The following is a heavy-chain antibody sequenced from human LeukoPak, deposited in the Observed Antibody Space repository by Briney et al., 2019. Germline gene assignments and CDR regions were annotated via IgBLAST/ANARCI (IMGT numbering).Heavy chain of an antibody. CDR1: GFTFSSYA. J-gene: IGHJ4*02. Sequence: GRSLRLSCAASGFTFSSYAMHWVRQAPGKGLEWVAVISYDGSNKYYADSVKGRFTISRDNSKNTLYLQMNSLRAEDTAVYYCARDFGHYYDSSGYYNIDYWGQGTLVTVSS. CDR2: ISYDGSNK. CDR3: ARDFGHYYDSSGYYNIDY. D-gene: IGHD3-22*01. V-gene: IGHV3-30-3*01.